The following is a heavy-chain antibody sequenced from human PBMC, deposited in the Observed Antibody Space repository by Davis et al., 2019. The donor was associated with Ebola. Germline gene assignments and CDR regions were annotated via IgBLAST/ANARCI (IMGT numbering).Heavy chain of an antibody. Sequence: DSVKGRFTISRHNSKNTLYLQMNSLRAEDTAVYYCARGPGYSYGLRYWGQGTLVTVSS. D-gene: IGHD5-18*01. J-gene: IGHJ4*02. CDR3: ARGPGYSYGLRY. V-gene: IGHV3-53*04.